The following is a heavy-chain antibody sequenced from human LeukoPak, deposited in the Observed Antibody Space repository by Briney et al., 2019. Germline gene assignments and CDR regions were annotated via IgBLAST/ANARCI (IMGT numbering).Heavy chain of an antibody. V-gene: IGHV3-23*01. CDR1: GFTFSSYA. Sequence: GGSLRLSCAASGFTFSSYAMSWVRQAPGKGLEWVSGISGIGGSTYYADSVKGRFTSSRDNSRNTLYLQMNSLRAEDTAVYYCAKSLRGYYDSLDYWGQGTLVTVSS. D-gene: IGHD3-22*01. CDR2: ISGIGGST. J-gene: IGHJ4*02. CDR3: AKSLRGYYDSLDY.